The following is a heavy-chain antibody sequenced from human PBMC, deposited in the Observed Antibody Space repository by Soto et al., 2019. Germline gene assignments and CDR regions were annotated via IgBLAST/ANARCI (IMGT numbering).Heavy chain of an antibody. CDR1: GYTFTGYY. Sequence: QVQLVQSGAEVKKPGASVKVSCKASGYTFTGYYMHWVRQAPGQGLEWMGWINPNSGGTNYAQKFQGWVTMTRDTSISTAYMELSRLRSDATAVYYCARDGSLWDIVVVPAATDYYGMDVWGQGTTVTVSS. J-gene: IGHJ6*02. CDR2: INPNSGGT. V-gene: IGHV1-2*04. D-gene: IGHD2-2*01. CDR3: ARDGSLWDIVVVPAATDYYGMDV.